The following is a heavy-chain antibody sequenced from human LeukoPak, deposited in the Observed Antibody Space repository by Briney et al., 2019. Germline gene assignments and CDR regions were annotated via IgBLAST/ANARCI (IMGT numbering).Heavy chain of an antibody. CDR2: IGASGSST. CDR3: AKVCGANCYYPDY. D-gene: IGHD2-21*02. Sequence: SGGSLRLSCAASGVTFSNYVMSWVRQAPGRGLEWVSAIGASGSSTYHADSAKGRFTTSRDNSKNTLYLQMNSLRAEDTAIYYCAKVCGANCYYPDYWGQGAQVTVSS. J-gene: IGHJ4*02. V-gene: IGHV3-23*01. CDR1: GVTFSNYV.